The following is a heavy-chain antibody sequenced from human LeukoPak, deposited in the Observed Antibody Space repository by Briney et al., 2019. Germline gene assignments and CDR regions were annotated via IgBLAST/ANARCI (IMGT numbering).Heavy chain of an antibody. CDR3: ARAYCSSTSCYMEDAFDI. V-gene: IGHV3-33*01. Sequence: PGGSLRLSCAASGFTFSSYGMHWVRQAPGKGLEWVAVIWYDGSNKYYADSVKGRFTISRDNSKNTLYLQMNSLRAEDTAVYHCARAYCSSTSCYMEDAFDIWGQGTMVTVSS. CDR1: GFTFSSYG. D-gene: IGHD2-2*02. CDR2: IWYDGSNK. J-gene: IGHJ3*02.